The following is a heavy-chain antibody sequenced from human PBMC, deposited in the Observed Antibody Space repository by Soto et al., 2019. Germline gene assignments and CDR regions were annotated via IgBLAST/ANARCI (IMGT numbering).Heavy chain of an antibody. CDR3: ARDDIVVVTATAAYYYYGMDV. V-gene: IGHV1-69*06. CDR2: IIPIFGTA. CDR1: GGTFSSYA. Sequence: SVKVSCKASGGTFSSYAISWVRQAPGQGLEWMGGIIPIFGTANYAQKFQGRVTITADKSTSTAYMELSSLRSEDTAVYYCARDDIVVVTATAAYYYYGMDVWGQGTAVTVSS. J-gene: IGHJ6*02. D-gene: IGHD2-21*02.